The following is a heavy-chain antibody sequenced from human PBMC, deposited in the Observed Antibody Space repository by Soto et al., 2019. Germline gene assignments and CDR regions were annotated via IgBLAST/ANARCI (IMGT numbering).Heavy chain of an antibody. CDR2: INTDGSNT. Sequence: VGSLRLSCAASGLTFNRYWMHWVRHAPGKGLVWVSHINTDGSNTNYADSVKGRFTISRDNAKSTLFLQMNSLRDEDTAVYYCAREFCSGGNCYTYYFDPWGQGIPVTVSS. V-gene: IGHV3-74*01. D-gene: IGHD2-15*01. CDR3: AREFCSGGNCYTYYFDP. CDR1: GLTFNRYW. J-gene: IGHJ5*02.